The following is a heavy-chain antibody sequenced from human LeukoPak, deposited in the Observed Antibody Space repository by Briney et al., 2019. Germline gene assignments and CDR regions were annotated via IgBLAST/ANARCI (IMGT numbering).Heavy chain of an antibody. D-gene: IGHD6-19*01. V-gene: IGHV4-30-2*01. CDR2: IYHSGST. Sequence: SETLSLTCAVSGGSISSGGYSWSWIRQPPGKGLEWIGYIYHSGSTYYNPSLKSRVTISVDRSKNQFSLKLSSVTAADTAVYYCARQRRYSSGWYCDYWGQGTLVTVSS. CDR1: GGSISSGGYS. J-gene: IGHJ4*02. CDR3: ARQRRYSSGWYCDY.